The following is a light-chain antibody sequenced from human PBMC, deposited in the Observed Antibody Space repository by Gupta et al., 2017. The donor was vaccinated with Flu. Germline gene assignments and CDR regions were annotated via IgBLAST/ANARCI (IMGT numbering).Light chain of an antibody. Sequence: DIVMTQSPLSLTVTPGEPASISCRSSQSLLHSNQFNYLNWYLQKPGQSPQLMIYLSSRRAAGATGCFGGGGENKDFTQKSSRVEDEAGGGYYSKQNLPTFTFGHGTKVDIK. CDR1: QSLLHSNQFNY. V-gene: IGKV2-28*01. CDR3: KQNLPTFT. CDR2: LSS. J-gene: IGKJ3*01.